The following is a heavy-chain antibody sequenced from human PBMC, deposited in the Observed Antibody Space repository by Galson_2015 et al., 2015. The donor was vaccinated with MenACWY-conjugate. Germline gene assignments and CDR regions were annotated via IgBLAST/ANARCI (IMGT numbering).Heavy chain of an antibody. CDR3: TRDVGDS. J-gene: IGHJ4*02. V-gene: IGHV3-7*01. Sequence: ARRLSGAASGFTFRGEWMTWVRQAPGKGLEWVANIKEDGSEKYYADSVKGRFTISRDNAKNSLYLQMNRLRDEDAAVYYCTRDVGDSWGQGTLVAVSS. CDR2: IKEDGSEK. D-gene: IGHD2-21*02. CDR1: GFTFRGEW.